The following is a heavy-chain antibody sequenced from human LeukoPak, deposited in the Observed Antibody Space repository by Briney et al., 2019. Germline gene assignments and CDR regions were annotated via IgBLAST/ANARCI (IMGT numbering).Heavy chain of an antibody. D-gene: IGHD6-6*01. V-gene: IGHV4-34*01. CDR3: ARGGIAARRRSIDY. J-gene: IGHJ4*02. CDR1: GGSFSGSY. CDR2: INHSGST. Sequence: SETLSLTCAVYGGSFSGSYWSWIRQPPGKGLEWIGEINHSGSTNYNPSLKSRVTISVDTSKNQFSLKLSSVTAADTAVYYCARGGIAARRRSIDYWGQGTLVTVSS.